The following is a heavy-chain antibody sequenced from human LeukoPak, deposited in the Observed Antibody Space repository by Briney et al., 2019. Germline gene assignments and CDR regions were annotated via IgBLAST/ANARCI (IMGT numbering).Heavy chain of an antibody. V-gene: IGHV1-46*01. D-gene: IGHD2-15*01. Sequence: ASVKVSCKASGYTFTSYYMHWVRQAPGQGLEWMGIINPSGGSTSYAQKFQGRVTMTRDTSTSTVYMELSSLRSEDTAVYYCARKCGGYYSGGSFYYYGMDVWGQGTTVTVSS. CDR3: ARKCGGYYSGGSFYYYGMDV. J-gene: IGHJ6*02. CDR1: GYTFTSYY. CDR2: INPSGGST.